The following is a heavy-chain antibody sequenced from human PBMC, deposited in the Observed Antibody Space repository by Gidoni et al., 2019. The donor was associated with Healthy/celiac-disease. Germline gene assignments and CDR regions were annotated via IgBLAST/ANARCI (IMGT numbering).Heavy chain of an antibody. Sequence: EVQLVESGGGLVQPGGSLRLSCAASGFTFSRYWMHWVRQAPGKGLVWVSRINSDGSSTSYADSVQGRFTISRDNAKNTLYLQMNSLRAEDTAVYYCARAVSSSWDYYYGMDVWGQGTTVTVSS. V-gene: IGHV3-74*01. CDR3: ARAVSSSWDYYYGMDV. CDR2: INSDGSST. D-gene: IGHD6-13*01. J-gene: IGHJ6*02. CDR1: GFTFSRYW.